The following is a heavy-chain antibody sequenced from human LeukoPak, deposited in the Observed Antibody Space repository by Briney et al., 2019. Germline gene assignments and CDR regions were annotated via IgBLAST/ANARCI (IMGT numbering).Heavy chain of an antibody. CDR3: ARDGFGYNYDFDY. D-gene: IGHD3-22*01. V-gene: IGHV1-18*01. Sequence: ASVKVSCKASGYIFTGYGISWVRQAPGQGLEWMGWITAYNGNTNYAQKFQGRLTMTTDTSTSTAYMELRSLRSDDTAVYYCARDGFGYNYDFDYWGQGTLVTVSS. CDR2: ITAYNGNT. CDR1: GYIFTGYG. J-gene: IGHJ4*02.